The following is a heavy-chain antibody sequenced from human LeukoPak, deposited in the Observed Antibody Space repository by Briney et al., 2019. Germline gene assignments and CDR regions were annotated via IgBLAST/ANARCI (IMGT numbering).Heavy chain of an antibody. CDR3: ARAGMHDAFDI. CDR1: GFTFSSYS. CDR2: ISSSSSYI. J-gene: IGHJ3*02. D-gene: IGHD3-10*01. Sequence: GGSLRLSCAASGFTFSSYSMNWVRQAPGKGLEWVSSISSSSSYIYYADSVKGRFTISGDNAKNSLYLQMNSLRAEDTAVYYCARAGMHDAFDIWGQGTMVTVSS. V-gene: IGHV3-21*01.